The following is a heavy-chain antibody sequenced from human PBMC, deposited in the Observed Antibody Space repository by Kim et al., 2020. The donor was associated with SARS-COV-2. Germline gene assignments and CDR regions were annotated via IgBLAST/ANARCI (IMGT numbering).Heavy chain of an antibody. CDR3: ARGDILTGCDY. J-gene: IGHJ4*02. V-gene: IGHV3-33*01. CDR1: GFTFSSYG. CDR2: IWYYGSNK. D-gene: IGHD3-9*01. Sequence: GGSLRLSCAASGFTFSSYGMHWVRQAPGKGLEWVAVIWYYGSNKYYADSVKGRFTISRDNSKNTLYLQMNSLRAEDTAVYYCARGDILTGCDYWGQGTLVTVSS.